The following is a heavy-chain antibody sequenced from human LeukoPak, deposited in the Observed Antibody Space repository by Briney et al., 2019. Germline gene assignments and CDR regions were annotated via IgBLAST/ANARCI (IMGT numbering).Heavy chain of an antibody. CDR1: GFTLSSYS. CDR3: ASGGSEDY. V-gene: IGHV3-48*01. Sequence: GGSLRLSCAAPGFTLSSYSINWVRPAPGKGLEWVSYISSSSSTIYYADSVKGRFTISRDNAKNSLYLQMNSLRAEDTAVYYCASGGSEDYWGQGTLVTVSS. D-gene: IGHD2-15*01. CDR2: ISSSSSTI. J-gene: IGHJ4*02.